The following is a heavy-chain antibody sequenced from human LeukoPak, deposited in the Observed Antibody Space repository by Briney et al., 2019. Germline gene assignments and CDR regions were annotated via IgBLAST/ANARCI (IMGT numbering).Heavy chain of an antibody. CDR3: ATLPHGQTHYYDSSGYHSSAEREPQDY. CDR2: IYHSGST. D-gene: IGHD3-22*01. Sequence: PSETLSLTCGVSGGSLSSGGYSWSWIRQPPGKGLEWIGYIYHSGSTNYNPSLKSRVTISVDTSKNQFSLKLSSVTAADTAVYYCATLPHGQTHYYDSSGYHSSAEREPQDYWGQGTLVTVSS. CDR1: GGSLSSGGYS. J-gene: IGHJ4*02. V-gene: IGHV4-30-2*01.